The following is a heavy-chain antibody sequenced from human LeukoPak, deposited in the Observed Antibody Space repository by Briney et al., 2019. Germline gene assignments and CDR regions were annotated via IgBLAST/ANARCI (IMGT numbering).Heavy chain of an antibody. CDR2: IRYDGSNK. V-gene: IGHV3-30*02. D-gene: IGHD6-19*01. CDR1: GFTFSSYG. Sequence: PGGSLRLSCAASGFTFSSYGMHWVRQAPGKGLEWVAFIRYDGSNKYYADSVKGRFTISRDNSKNTLYLQMNSLRAEDTAVYYCAKDERGQQWLYGHWGQGTLVTVSS. CDR3: AKDERGQQWLYGH. J-gene: IGHJ4*02.